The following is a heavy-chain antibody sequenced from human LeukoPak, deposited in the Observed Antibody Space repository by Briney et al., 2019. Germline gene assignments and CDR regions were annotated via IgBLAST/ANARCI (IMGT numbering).Heavy chain of an antibody. CDR2: IYYSGST. CDR1: GGSITSSIYF. Sequence: SETLSLTCTVSGGSITSSIYFWGWLRQPPGKGLEWIGSIYYSGSTYYNPSLKSRVTISVDTSKNQFSLKLTSVTAADTALYYCARRDDHGGYIDYWGQGTLVTVSS. J-gene: IGHJ4*02. CDR3: ARRDDHGGYIDY. D-gene: IGHD4-23*01. V-gene: IGHV4-39*01.